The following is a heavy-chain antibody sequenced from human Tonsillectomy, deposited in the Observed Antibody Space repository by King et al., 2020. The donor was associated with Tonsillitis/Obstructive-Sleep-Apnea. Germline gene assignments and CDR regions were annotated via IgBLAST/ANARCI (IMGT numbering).Heavy chain of an antibody. Sequence: VQLVESGGGVVQPGRSLRLSCAASGFTFSSYAMHWVRQAPGKGPEWVAVISYDGSNKYYADSVKGRFTISRDNSKNTLYLQMNSLRAEDTAVYYCARDLGSGWYDLGYWGQGTLVTVSS. CDR2: ISYDGSNK. CDR1: GFTFSSYA. J-gene: IGHJ4*02. D-gene: IGHD6-19*01. V-gene: IGHV3-30*04. CDR3: ARDLGSGWYDLGY.